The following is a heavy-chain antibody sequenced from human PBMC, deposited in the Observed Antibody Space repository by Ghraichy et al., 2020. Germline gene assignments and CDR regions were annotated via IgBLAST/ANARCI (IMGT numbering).Heavy chain of an antibody. V-gene: IGHV3-7*01. J-gene: IGHJ3*02. CDR2: IKQDGSEK. Sequence: GGSLRLSCAASGFTFSSYWMSWVRQAPGKGLEWVANIKQDGSEKYYVDSVKGRFTISRDNAKNSLYLQMNSLRAEDTAVYYCAREGSYYDSSGYYYVGAFDIWGQGTMVTVSS. CDR3: AREGSYYDSSGYYYVGAFDI. CDR1: GFTFSSYW. D-gene: IGHD3-22*01.